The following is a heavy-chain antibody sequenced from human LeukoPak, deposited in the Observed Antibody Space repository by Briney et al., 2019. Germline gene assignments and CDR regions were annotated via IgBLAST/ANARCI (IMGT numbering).Heavy chain of an antibody. V-gene: IGHV4-34*01. Sequence: SETLSLTCAVYGGSFSGYYWSWIRQPPGKGLEWIGEINHSGSTNYNPSLKSRVTTSVDTSKNQFSLKLSSVTAADTAVYYCARGHVSYYYDSSGYLEYWGQGTLVTVSS. D-gene: IGHD3-22*01. CDR2: INHSGST. CDR1: GGSFSGYY. CDR3: ARGHVSYYYDSSGYLEY. J-gene: IGHJ4*02.